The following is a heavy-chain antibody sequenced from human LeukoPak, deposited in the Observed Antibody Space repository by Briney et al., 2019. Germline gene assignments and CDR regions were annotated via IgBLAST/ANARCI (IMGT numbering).Heavy chain of an antibody. J-gene: IGHJ1*01. V-gene: IGHV1-2*02. Sequence: ASVNDSCKASGYTFIGYYMHWVRQPPGQGLDWMGWINPNSGGTNNTQKFQDGVTMTTDTSIRTAYMRWSRRICDDTAMYLCARGSYAEYFQHWGQGTLVTVSS. D-gene: IGHD1-26*01. CDR2: INPNSGGT. CDR1: GYTFIGYY. CDR3: ARGSYAEYFQH.